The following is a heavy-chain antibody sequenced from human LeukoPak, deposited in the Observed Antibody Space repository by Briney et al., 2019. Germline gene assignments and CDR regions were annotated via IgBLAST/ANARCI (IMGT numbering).Heavy chain of an antibody. CDR1: GFTFSSSA. Sequence: GGSLRLSCAASGFTFSSSAMNWVRQAPGKGLEGVSTISGSGDRTYYADSVKGRFTISRDNSKDTLFLQMNSLRAEDTAVYYCAKGYYGSGSYGWFDYWGQGTLVTVSS. CDR3: AKGYYGSGSYGWFDY. CDR2: ISGSGDRT. V-gene: IGHV3-23*01. J-gene: IGHJ4*02. D-gene: IGHD3-10*01.